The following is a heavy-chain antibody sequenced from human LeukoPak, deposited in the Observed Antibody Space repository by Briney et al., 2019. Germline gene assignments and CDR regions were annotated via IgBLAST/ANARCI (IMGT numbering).Heavy chain of an antibody. CDR2: MSPNSGNT. CDR1: GYTFTSYD. V-gene: IGHV1-8*01. J-gene: IGHJ6*02. D-gene: IGHD6-13*01. Sequence: ASVKVSCKASGYTFTSYDINWVRQATGQGLEWMGWMSPNSGNTGYAQKFQGRVTMTRNTSISTAYMELSSLRSEDTAVYYCARGRGYSSSWFNYYYYGMDVWGQGTTVTVSS. CDR3: ARGRGYSSSWFNYYYYGMDV.